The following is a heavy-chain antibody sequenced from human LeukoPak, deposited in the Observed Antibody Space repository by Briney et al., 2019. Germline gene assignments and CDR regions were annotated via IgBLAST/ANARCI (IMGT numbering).Heavy chain of an antibody. CDR3: AAVDYSNYVVY. CDR1: GFTCTISA. CDR2: IVVGSGNT. Sequence: SVTVSFKASGFTCTISAMQWVRQARGQRLEWIGWIVVGSGNTNYAQKLQERVTITRDMSTSTAYMELSSLRSEDTAVYYCAAVDYSNYVVYWGQGTLVTVSS. D-gene: IGHD4-11*01. V-gene: IGHV1-58*02. J-gene: IGHJ4*02.